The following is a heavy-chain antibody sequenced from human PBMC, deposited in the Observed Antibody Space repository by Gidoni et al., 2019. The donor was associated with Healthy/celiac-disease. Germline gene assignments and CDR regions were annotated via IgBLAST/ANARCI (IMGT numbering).Heavy chain of an antibody. Sequence: QVQLVQSGAEVKKPGASVKVSCTASGYTFTSYGISWVRQAPGQGLEWMGWISAYNGNTNYEQKLQGRVTMTTDTATSTAYMELRSLRSDDTAVYYCARDIEYSSSSFPPGTYWGQGTLVTVSS. CDR1: GYTFTSYG. CDR3: ARDIEYSSSSFPPGTY. CDR2: ISAYNGNT. D-gene: IGHD6-6*01. V-gene: IGHV1-18*01. J-gene: IGHJ4*02.